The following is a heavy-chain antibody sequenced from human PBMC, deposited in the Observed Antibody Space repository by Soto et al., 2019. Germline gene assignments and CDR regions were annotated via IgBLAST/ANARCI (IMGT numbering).Heavy chain of an antibody. D-gene: IGHD4-17*01. CDR3: ASFHGDYGYYYYGMDV. J-gene: IGHJ6*02. CDR1: GGTFSSYA. Sequence: QVQLVQSGAEVKKPGSSVKVACKASGGTFSSYAISWVRQAPGQGLGWMGGIIPIFGTANYAQKFQGRVTITADESTSTAYMELSSLRSEDTAVYYCASFHGDYGYYYYGMDVWGQGTTVTVSS. V-gene: IGHV1-69*01. CDR2: IIPIFGTA.